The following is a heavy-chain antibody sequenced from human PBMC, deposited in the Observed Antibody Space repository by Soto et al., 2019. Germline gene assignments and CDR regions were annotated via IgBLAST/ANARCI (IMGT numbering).Heavy chain of an antibody. CDR3: AKGEVTTWESFDY. Sequence: EVQLLESGGGLVQPGGSLRLSCVASGFTFSSYAMSWVRQDPGKGLEWVSALSGSGGSTYYADSVKGRFTISRDNSKNTLYLQMNSLRAEDTAVYYCAKGEVTTWESFDYWGQGTLVTVSS. J-gene: IGHJ4*02. V-gene: IGHV3-23*01. CDR1: GFTFSSYA. D-gene: IGHD4-17*01. CDR2: LSGSGGST.